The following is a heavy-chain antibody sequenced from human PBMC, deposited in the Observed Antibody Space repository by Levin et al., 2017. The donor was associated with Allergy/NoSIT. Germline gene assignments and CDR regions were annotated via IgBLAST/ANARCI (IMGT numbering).Heavy chain of an antibody. CDR1: GSSISSGHW. J-gene: IGHJ4*02. V-gene: IGHV4-28*01. CDR2: VYNTGLT. Sequence: SCAVSGSSISSGHWWGWIRQPPGKGLEWIGYVYNTGLTYYNPSLKSRLIVSLDTSKNQFSLTLSSVTTVDTAVYYCATRKGDAGSLFEHWGQGTLVTVSA. CDR3: ATRKGDAGSLFEH. D-gene: IGHD3-16*01.